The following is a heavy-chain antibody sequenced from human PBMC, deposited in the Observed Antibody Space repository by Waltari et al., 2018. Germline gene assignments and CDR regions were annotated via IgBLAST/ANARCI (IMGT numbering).Heavy chain of an antibody. V-gene: IGHV4-34*01. Sequence: QVQLQQWGAGLLKPSETLSLTCAVYGGSFSGYYWSWIRQPPGKGLAWIGEINHSGSTNYNPSLKCRATISVDTSKNQFSLKLSSVTAADTAVYYCASGYSPLHWFDPWGQGTLVTVSS. CDR2: INHSGST. CDR3: ASGYSPLHWFDP. D-gene: IGHD2-21*01. CDR1: GGSFSGYY. J-gene: IGHJ5*02.